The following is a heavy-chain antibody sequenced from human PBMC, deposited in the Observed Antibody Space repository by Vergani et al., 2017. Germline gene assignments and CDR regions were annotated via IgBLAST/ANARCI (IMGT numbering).Heavy chain of an antibody. CDR3: ARDEIAVAGTRFDP. CDR1: GFTFSSYS. Sequence: EVQLVESGGGLVKPGGSLRLSCAASGFTFSSYSMNWVRQAPGKGLEWVSSISSSSSYIYYADSVKGRFTISRDNAKNSLYLQMNSLRAEDTAVYYCARDEIAVAGTRFDPWGQGTLVTVSS. V-gene: IGHV3-21*01. D-gene: IGHD6-19*01. J-gene: IGHJ5*02. CDR2: ISSSSSYI.